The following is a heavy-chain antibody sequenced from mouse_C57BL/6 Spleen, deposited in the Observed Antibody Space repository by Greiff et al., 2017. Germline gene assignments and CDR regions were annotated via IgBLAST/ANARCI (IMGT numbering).Heavy chain of an antibody. V-gene: IGHV5-9-1*02. Sequence: EVQRVESGEGLVKPGGSLKLSCAASGFTFSSYAMSWVRQTPEKRLEWVAYISSGGDYIYYADTVKGRFTISRDNARNTLYLQMSSLKSEDTAMYYCTRNYDGYAMAYWGQGTSVTVSS. D-gene: IGHD2-4*01. J-gene: IGHJ4*01. CDR1: GFTFSSYA. CDR2: ISSGGDYI. CDR3: TRNYDGYAMAY.